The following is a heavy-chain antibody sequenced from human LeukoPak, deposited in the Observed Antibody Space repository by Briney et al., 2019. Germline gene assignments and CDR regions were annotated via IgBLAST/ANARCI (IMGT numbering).Heavy chain of an antibody. Sequence: SETLSLTCTVSGGSISNYYWSWIRQPPGKGLEWIGFIYYRGSTNYNPSLESRVTISVDTSKNRFSLKLSSVTAADTAVYYCARDRYSGYDGFGAFDIWGQGTMVTVSS. V-gene: IGHV4-59*01. CDR2: IYYRGST. CDR1: GGSISNYY. CDR3: ARDRYSGYDGFGAFDI. J-gene: IGHJ3*02. D-gene: IGHD5-12*01.